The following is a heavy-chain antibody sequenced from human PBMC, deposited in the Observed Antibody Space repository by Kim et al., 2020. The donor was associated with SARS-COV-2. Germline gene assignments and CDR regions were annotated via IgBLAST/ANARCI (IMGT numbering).Heavy chain of an antibody. Sequence: GGSLRLSCAASGFTFSSYGMHWVRQAPGKGLEWVAVIWYDGSNKYYADSVKGRFTISRDNSKNTLYLQMNSLRAEDTAVYYCARGGGHCSGGSCPQLFDYWGQGTLVTVSS. J-gene: IGHJ4*02. CDR2: IWYDGSNK. CDR1: GFTFSSYG. V-gene: IGHV3-33*01. CDR3: ARGGGHCSGGSCPQLFDY. D-gene: IGHD2-15*01.